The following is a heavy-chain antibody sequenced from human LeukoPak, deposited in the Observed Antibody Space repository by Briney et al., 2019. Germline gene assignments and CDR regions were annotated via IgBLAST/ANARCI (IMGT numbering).Heavy chain of an antibody. J-gene: IGHJ4*02. CDR3: ARSIPARHINY. CDR1: GGSFSGFY. V-gene: IGHV4-34*01. Sequence: PPETLSLTCAVYGGSFSGFYWNWIRQPPGKGLEWIGEINHSGSTNYNPSLKSRVTISVDTSKNQFSLKLSSVTAADAAVYYCARSIPARHINYWGQGTLVTVSS. D-gene: IGHD6-6*01. CDR2: INHSGST.